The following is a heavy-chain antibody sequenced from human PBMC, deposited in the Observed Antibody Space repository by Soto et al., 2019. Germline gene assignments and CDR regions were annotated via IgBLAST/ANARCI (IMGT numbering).Heavy chain of an antibody. Sequence: SETLSLTCTVSAGSISNYYWNWIRQPPGKGLEWIGYIYYSGTTNYNPSLKSRFTISVDTSKNQFSLKLSSVTAADTAVYYCARGHCSGGTCYSRFFDSWGQGTLVTVSS. CDR1: AGSISNYY. D-gene: IGHD2-15*01. CDR3: ARGHCSGGTCYSRFFDS. V-gene: IGHV4-59*08. J-gene: IGHJ4*02. CDR2: IYYSGTT.